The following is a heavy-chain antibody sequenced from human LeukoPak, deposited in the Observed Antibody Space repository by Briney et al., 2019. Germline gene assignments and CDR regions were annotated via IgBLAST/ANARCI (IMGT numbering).Heavy chain of an antibody. CDR2: INHSGST. CDR1: GGSISGGDYY. J-gene: IGHJ4*02. D-gene: IGHD1-26*01. Sequence: PSETLSLTCTVSGGSISGGDYYWSWIRQPPGKGLEWIGEINHSGSTNYNPSLKSRVTISVDTSKNQFSLKLSSVTAADTAVYYCARGLGRIVGAPGVYYFDYWGQGTLVTVSS. CDR3: ARGLGRIVGAPGVYYFDY. V-gene: IGHV4-34*01.